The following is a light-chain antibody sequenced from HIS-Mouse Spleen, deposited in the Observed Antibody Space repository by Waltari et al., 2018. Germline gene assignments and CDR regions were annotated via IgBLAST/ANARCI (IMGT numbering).Light chain of an antibody. CDR1: QSVSSSY. CDR3: QQYGSSPRT. J-gene: IGKJ1*01. Sequence: ECVLTQSPGTLSFSPGERATLPCRASQSVSSSYLARYQQKPGQAHRPLIYGASSRATGIPDRFSGSGSGTDFTLTISRLEPEDFAVYYCQQYGSSPRTFGQGTKVEIK. V-gene: IGKV3-20*01. CDR2: GAS.